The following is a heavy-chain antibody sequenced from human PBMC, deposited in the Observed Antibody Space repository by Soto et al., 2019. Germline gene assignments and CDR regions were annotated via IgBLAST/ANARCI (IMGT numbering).Heavy chain of an antibody. J-gene: IGHJ6*02. CDR3: ARGQFHHVSNYYYALDV. CDR2: FIPMFNRP. Sequence: QVQLVQSGAEVKKPGSSVKVSCKASGGTFSSYAISWVRQAPGQGLEWMGGFIPMFNRPHSARKFQGRVTMPADESPNTAYMDLSSLRSEDTAVYYCARGQFHHVSNYYYALDVWGQGTTVTVSS. CDR1: GGTFSSYA. V-gene: IGHV1-69*01.